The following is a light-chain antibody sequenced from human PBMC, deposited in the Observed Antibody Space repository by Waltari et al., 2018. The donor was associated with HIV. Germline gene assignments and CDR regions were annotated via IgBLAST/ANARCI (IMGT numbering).Light chain of an antibody. CDR3: AAWDDRLRRPV. Sequence: QSVLTQPPSASGTPGQRVTISCSGSSSNTGSTVNWYQQLPGTAPKLLIYSNNQRPSGVPDRFSGSKSGTSASLAISGLQSEDEADYYCAAWDDRLRRPVFGGGTKLTVL. CDR1: SSNTGST. CDR2: SNN. J-gene: IGLJ2*01. V-gene: IGLV1-44*01.